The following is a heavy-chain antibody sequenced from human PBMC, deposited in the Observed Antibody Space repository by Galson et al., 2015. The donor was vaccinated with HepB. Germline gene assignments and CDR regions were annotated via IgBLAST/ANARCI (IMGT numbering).Heavy chain of an antibody. D-gene: IGHD2-2*01. CDR2: ISGSGGST. CDR3: AKRRGCSSTSCYQRGGYYFDY. Sequence: SLRLSCAASGFTFSSYAMSWVRQAPGKGLEWVSAISGSGGSTYYADSVKGRFTISRDNSKNTLYLQMNSLRAEDTAVYHCAKRRGCSSTSCYQRGGYYFDYWGQGTLVTVSS. CDR1: GFTFSSYA. J-gene: IGHJ4*02. V-gene: IGHV3-23*01.